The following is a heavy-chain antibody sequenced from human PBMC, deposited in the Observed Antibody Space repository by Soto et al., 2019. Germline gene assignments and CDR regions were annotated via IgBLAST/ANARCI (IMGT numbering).Heavy chain of an antibody. CDR3: YYGANQYFDY. CDR2: IKSKTAGGTT. CDR1: GPTVSNVW. V-gene: IGHV3-15*07. J-gene: IGHJ4*02. Sequence: GGPLRLSCVVSGPTVSNVWMNWVRQAPGKGLEWVGRIKSKTAGGTTDYAAPVKGRFTVSRDESENTLFLHMNSLKTEDTAVYYCYYGANQYFDYWGQGALVTVSS. D-gene: IGHD3-3*01.